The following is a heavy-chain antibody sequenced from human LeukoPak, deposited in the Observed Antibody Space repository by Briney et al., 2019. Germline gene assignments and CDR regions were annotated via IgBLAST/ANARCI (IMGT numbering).Heavy chain of an antibody. CDR1: GDFISSYH. J-gene: IGHJ4*02. CDR3: ARVGRGDHTWGSYSFDH. CDR2: ISYSGRT. V-gene: IGHV4-59*01. D-gene: IGHD3-16*01. Sequence: SEPLSLTCTISGDFISSYHWTWIRQSPGKELEWIGYISYSGRTKYNASLESRVTISLDTSKNQLSLKLSSVTAADTARYYCARVGRGDHTWGSYSFDHWGQGTLVTVSS.